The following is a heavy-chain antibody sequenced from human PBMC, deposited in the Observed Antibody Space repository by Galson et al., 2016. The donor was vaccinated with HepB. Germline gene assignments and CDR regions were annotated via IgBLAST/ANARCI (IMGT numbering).Heavy chain of an antibody. Sequence: SLRLSCAASGFTFSSYAMHWVRQAPGKGLEWVAVISYDGSNKYYADSVKGRFTISRDNSKNTLYLQMNSLRAEDTAVYYCARSDAAPDDWGQGTTVTVS. CDR3: ARSDAAPDD. CDR1: GFTFSSYA. J-gene: IGHJ6*02. CDR2: ISYDGSNK. D-gene: IGHD6-25*01. V-gene: IGHV3-30*04.